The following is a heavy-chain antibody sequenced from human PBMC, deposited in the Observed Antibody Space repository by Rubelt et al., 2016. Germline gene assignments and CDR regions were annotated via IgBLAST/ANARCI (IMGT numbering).Heavy chain of an antibody. CDR3: ARHVSYGDFWSGYYVDP. CDR2: FNHSGST. J-gene: IGHJ5*02. V-gene: IGHV4-34*01. CDR1: GGSFSGYY. Sequence: QVQLQQWGAGLLKPSETLSLTCAVYGGSFSGYYWSWIRQPPGKGLEWIGEFNHSGSTNYNPSLKSRVTISVDTSKNQFSLKLSSVTAADTAVYYCARHVSYGDFWSGYYVDPWGQGTLVTVSS. D-gene: IGHD3-3*01.